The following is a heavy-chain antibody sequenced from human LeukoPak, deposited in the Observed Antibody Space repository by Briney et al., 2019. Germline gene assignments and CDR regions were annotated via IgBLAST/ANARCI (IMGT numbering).Heavy chain of an antibody. V-gene: IGHV4-34*01. CDR3: ERQLLSMRVRPKRAFDI. Sequence: SETLSLTCAVYGGSFSGYYWSWIRQPPGKGLEWIGEINHSGSTNYNPSLKSRVTISVDTSKNQFSLKLSSVTAADTAVYYCERQLLSMRVRPKRAFDIWGQGTMVTVSS. CDR1: GGSFSGYY. D-gene: IGHD2-2*01. CDR2: INHSGST. J-gene: IGHJ3*02.